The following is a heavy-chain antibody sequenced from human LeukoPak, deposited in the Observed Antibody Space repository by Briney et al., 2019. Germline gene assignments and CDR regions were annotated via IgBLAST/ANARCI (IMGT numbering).Heavy chain of an antibody. V-gene: IGHV1-69*06. Sequence: SVKVSCKASGYTFTSYGISWVRQAPGQGLEWMGGIIPIFGTANYAQKFQGRVTITADKSTSTAYMELSSLRSEDTAVYYCARGGRYYDSSGYCDYWGQGTLVTVSS. CDR3: ARGGRYYDSSGYCDY. D-gene: IGHD3-22*01. CDR1: GYTFTSYG. J-gene: IGHJ4*02. CDR2: IIPIFGTA.